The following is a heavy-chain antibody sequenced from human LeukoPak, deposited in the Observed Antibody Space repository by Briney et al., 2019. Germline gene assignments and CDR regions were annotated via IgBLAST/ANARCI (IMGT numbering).Heavy chain of an antibody. CDR2: MSAYNGNT. CDR1: GYTFTSYG. D-gene: IGHD4-17*01. J-gene: IGHJ4*02. V-gene: IGHV1-18*01. CDR3: ARDHLYGEGDY. Sequence: ASVKVSCKASGYTFTSYGISGVRQDPGQGRVWKGWMSAYNGNTNYAQKLQGRVTMTTDTSTSTAYMKLRSLRSNDTAVYYCARDHLYGEGDYWGQGTLVTVSS.